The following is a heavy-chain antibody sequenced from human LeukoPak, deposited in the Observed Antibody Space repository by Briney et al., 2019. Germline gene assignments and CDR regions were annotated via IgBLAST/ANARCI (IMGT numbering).Heavy chain of an antibody. CDR2: IIPIFGTA. J-gene: IGHJ4*02. CDR3: ARVATANYYDSSGYYLDY. Sequence: SVKVSCKASGGTFSSYAISWVRQAPGQGLEWMGGIIPIFGTANYAQKFQGRVMITTDESTSTAYMELSSLRSEDTAVYYCARVATANYYDSSGYYLDYWGQGTLVTVSS. CDR1: GGTFSSYA. D-gene: IGHD3-22*01. V-gene: IGHV1-69*05.